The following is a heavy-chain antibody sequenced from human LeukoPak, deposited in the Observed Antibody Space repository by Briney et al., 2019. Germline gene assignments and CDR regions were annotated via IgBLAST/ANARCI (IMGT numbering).Heavy chain of an antibody. CDR3: TRANGYGLIDY. V-gene: IGHV4-39*07. Sequence: KTSETLSLTCTVSGGSISSSSYYWGWIRQPPGKGLEWIGSIYYSGNTYYNPSLKSRVTISVDTSKNQFSLKLSSVTAADTAMYYCTRANGYGLIDYWGQGTLVTVSS. D-gene: IGHD3-10*01. J-gene: IGHJ4*02. CDR1: GGSISSSSYY. CDR2: IYYSGNT.